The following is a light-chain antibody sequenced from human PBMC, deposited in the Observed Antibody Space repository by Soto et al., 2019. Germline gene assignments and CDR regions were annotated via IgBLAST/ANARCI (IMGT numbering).Light chain of an antibody. Sequence: QAVVTQPPSASGTPGQRVPISCSGSSSNIGSNTVNWYQQLPGTAPKLLIYSNNQRPSGVPDRFSGSKSGTSASLAISGLQSEDEADYYCAAWDDSLNGPNYVFGTGTKVTVL. CDR3: AAWDDSLNGPNYV. CDR1: SSNIGSNT. V-gene: IGLV1-44*01. CDR2: SNN. J-gene: IGLJ1*01.